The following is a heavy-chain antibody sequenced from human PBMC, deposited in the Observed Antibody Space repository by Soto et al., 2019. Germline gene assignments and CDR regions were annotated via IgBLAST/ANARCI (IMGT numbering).Heavy chain of an antibody. D-gene: IGHD2-21*02. Sequence: EVQLVESGGGLVQPGGSLRLSCAASGFTFSNFPMTWVRQAPGKGLEWVSYISGASNYIYYADSVKGRFTISRDNAKKPTSLQKNSLRGADTAFDFCARQVYTVVTPIDYWGQGTLVTVSS. CDR3: ARQVYTVVTPIDY. CDR1: GFTFSNFP. V-gene: IGHV3-48*01. CDR2: ISGASNYI. J-gene: IGHJ4*02.